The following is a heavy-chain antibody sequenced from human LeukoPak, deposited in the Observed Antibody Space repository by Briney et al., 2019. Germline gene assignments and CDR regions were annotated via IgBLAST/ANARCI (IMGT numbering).Heavy chain of an antibody. V-gene: IGHV4-61*02. Sequence: KSSQTLSLTCTVSGGSISSGSYYWSWIRQPAGKGLEWVGRIYTNGITNYNPSLRSRVTISIDPSKNQFSLKLSSVAAADTAVYYCTRDIGSGDYVFFDSWGQGTRVIVSS. J-gene: IGHJ4*02. CDR3: TRDIGSGDYVFFDS. D-gene: IGHD4-17*01. CDR2: IYTNGIT. CDR1: GGSISSGSYY.